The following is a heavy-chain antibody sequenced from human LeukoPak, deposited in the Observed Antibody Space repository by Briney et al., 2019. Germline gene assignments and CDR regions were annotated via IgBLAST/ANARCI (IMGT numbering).Heavy chain of an antibody. J-gene: IGHJ4*02. Sequence: GRSLRLSCAASGFTFSSYAMQWVRQAPGKGLEWVTLISYGGSDKYYADSVQGRFTISRDNSKNTLYLQMNSLRAEDTAVYYCAREIRGYYVAYWGQGTLVTVSS. CDR2: ISYGGSDK. D-gene: IGHD3-22*01. CDR1: GFTFSSYA. V-gene: IGHV3-30*01. CDR3: AREIRGYYVAY.